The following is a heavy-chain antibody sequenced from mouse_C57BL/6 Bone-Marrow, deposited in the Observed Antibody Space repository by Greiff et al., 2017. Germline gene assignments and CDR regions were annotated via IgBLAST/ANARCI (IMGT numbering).Heavy chain of an antibody. Sequence: EVMLVESGGGLVQPGGSLKLSCAASGFTFSDYYMYWVRQTPEKRLEWVAYISNGGGSTYYPDTVKGRFTISRDNAKNTLYLHMSLLKSEDTAMYYCASPPLTGVRYFDVGGTGTTVTVSA. D-gene: IGHD4-1*01. CDR1: GFTFSDYY. CDR3: ASPPLTGVRYFDV. V-gene: IGHV5-12*01. J-gene: IGHJ1*03. CDR2: ISNGGGST.